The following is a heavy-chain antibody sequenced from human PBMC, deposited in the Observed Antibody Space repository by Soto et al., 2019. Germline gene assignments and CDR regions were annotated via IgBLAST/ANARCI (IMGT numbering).Heavy chain of an antibody. Sequence: QVQLVQSGAEVKKPGSSVKVSCKASGGTFSSYAISWVRQAPGQGLEWMGGIIPIFGTANYAQKFQGRGTITANESTSTANMELSSLRSEDTAVYYCERSPAYDYVWGSSTLDYWGQGTLVTVSS. D-gene: IGHD3-16*01. CDR3: ERSPAYDYVWGSSTLDY. CDR2: IIPIFGTA. J-gene: IGHJ4*02. V-gene: IGHV1-69*19. CDR1: GGTFSSYA.